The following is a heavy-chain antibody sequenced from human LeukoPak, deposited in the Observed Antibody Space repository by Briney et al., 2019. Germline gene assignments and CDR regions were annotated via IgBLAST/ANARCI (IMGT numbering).Heavy chain of an antibody. CDR3: ARHEGRQEINY. CDR1: PDSISNSRYH. D-gene: IGHD5-24*01. J-gene: IGHJ4*02. V-gene: IGHV4-39*01. Sequence: PSETLSLTCTVSPDSISNSRYHWAWLRQPPGKGLEWIVNIYYSGSTYYNPSLKSRVTISVDRSKNQFSLKVSSVTAADTAVYYCARHEGRQEINYWGQGTLVTVSS. CDR2: IYYSGST.